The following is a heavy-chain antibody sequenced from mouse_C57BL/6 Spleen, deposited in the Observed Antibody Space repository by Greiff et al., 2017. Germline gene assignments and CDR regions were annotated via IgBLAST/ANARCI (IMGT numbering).Heavy chain of an antibody. CDR2: ISYDGSN. Sequence: EVKLQESGPGLVKPSQSLSLTCSVTGYSITRGYYWNWIRQFPGTQLEWMGYISYDGSNKHHPSLQNRTSVTRDTSKNQCFLKLNSVTTEDTSTYYCAIYYGSSYGYFDVWGTGTTVTVSS. V-gene: IGHV3-6*01. J-gene: IGHJ1*03. CDR1: GYSITRGYY. D-gene: IGHD1-1*01. CDR3: AIYYGSSYGYFDV.